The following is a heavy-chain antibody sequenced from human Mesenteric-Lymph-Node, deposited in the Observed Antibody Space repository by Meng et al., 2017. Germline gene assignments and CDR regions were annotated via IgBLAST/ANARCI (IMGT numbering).Heavy chain of an antibody. D-gene: IGHD6-19*01. CDR2: IYHSGSS. J-gene: IGHJ1*01. CDR3: ARTFSSGWSLFQH. Sequence: HVELQAAGTGLVKPSGPLSLTCAFSGGASSSSHWWSWVRQPPGKGLEWIGEIYHSGSSNYNPSLKSRVTLSADKSKNHFSLKLSSVTAADTAVYYCARTFSSGWSLFQHWGQGTLVTVS. CDR1: GGASSSSHW. V-gene: IGHV4-4*02.